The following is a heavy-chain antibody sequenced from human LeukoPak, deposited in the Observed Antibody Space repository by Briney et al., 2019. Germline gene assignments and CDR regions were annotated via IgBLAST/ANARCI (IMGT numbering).Heavy chain of an antibody. CDR3: ARGARRYCSGGSCYGNWFDP. V-gene: IGHV4-34*01. CDR2: INHSGST. CDR1: GGSFSGYY. Sequence: PSETLSLTCAVYGGSFSGYYWSWIRQPPGMGLEWIGEINHSGSTNYNPSLKSRVTISVDTSKNQFSLKLSSVTAADTAVYYCARGARRYCSGGSCYGNWFDPWGQGTLVTVSS. D-gene: IGHD2-15*01. J-gene: IGHJ5*02.